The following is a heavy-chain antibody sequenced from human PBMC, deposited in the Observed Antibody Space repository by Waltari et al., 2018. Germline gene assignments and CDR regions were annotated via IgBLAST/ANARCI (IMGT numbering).Heavy chain of an antibody. Sequence: EVQLVESGGGLIQPGGSLRLSCAASGFSISDYGVSWVRQAPGKGLEWVSRLRGSGGNVAYTDSVMGRFTISRDTSQNTVYLQMIGLRVEDTAVYYCTRSISQGVTASDYWGQGTLVTVSS. CDR1: GFSISDYG. J-gene: IGHJ4*02. CDR3: TRSISQGVTASDY. V-gene: IGHV3-23*04. D-gene: IGHD3-10*01. CDR2: LRGSGGNV.